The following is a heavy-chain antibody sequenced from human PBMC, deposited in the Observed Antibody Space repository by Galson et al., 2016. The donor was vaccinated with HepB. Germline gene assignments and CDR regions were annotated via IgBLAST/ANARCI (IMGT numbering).Heavy chain of an antibody. CDR3: ARIDGRNSSGGIYYYGLDV. CDR1: GFSLSTSGMC. Sequence: PALVKPTQTLTLTCNFSGFSLSTSGMCVSWIRQPPGKALECLALIDWDDDKYYNTSLKTRLTISKGTSKNQVVLTMTNMDPVDTATYYCARIDGRNSSGGIYYYGLDVWGQGTTVTVSS. V-gene: IGHV2-70*01. CDR2: IDWDDDK. J-gene: IGHJ6*02. D-gene: IGHD3-10*01.